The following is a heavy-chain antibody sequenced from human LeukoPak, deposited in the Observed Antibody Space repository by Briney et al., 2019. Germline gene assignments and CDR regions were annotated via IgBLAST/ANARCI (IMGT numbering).Heavy chain of an antibody. V-gene: IGHV1-18*01. CDR3: ARGHSSGRDYYFDT. J-gene: IGHJ4*02. CDR2: ISGYSGST. D-gene: IGHD6-19*01. Sequence: ASVKVSCKTSGYTFATYSINWVRQAPGQGLEWMGWISGYSGSTNYAQKLQGRVTMTTDTSTTTVYMELRSLKSDDTAVYYCARGHSSGRDYYFDTWGQGTLVTVSS. CDR1: GYTFATYS.